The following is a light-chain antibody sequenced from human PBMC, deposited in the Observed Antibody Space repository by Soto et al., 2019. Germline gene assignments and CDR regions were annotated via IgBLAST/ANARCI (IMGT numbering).Light chain of an antibody. CDR3: AAWDDRLSGVV. V-gene: IGLV1-47*01. J-gene: IGLJ2*01. CDR1: NSNIGRDN. CDR2: RNN. Sequence: QAVVTQPPSASGAPGQRVTISCSGSNSNIGRDNVYWYQHLPVTTPKLLIYRNNQRPSGVPDRFSGFKSGTSASLAISGLRSEDDAYYYCAAWDDRLSGVVFGGGTKLTVL.